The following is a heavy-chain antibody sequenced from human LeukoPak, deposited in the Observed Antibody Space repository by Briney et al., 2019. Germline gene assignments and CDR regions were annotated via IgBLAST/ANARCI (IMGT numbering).Heavy chain of an antibody. J-gene: IGHJ6*03. D-gene: IGHD6-19*01. CDR2: ISSSGSTI. CDR1: GFTFSSYW. CDR3: ARDLSGWYYYYYYYMDV. V-gene: IGHV3-48*04. Sequence: PGGSLRLSCAASGFTFSSYWMSWVRQAPGKGLEWVSYISSSGSTIYYADSVKGRFTISRDNAKNSLYLQMNSLRAEDTAVYYCARDLSGWYYYYYYYMDVWGKGTTVTVSS.